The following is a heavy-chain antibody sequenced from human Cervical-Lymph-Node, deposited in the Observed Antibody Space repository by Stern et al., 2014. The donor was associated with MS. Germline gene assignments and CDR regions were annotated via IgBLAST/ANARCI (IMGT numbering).Heavy chain of an antibody. CDR1: GFTFSTYA. D-gene: IGHD6-19*01. V-gene: IGHV3-30-3*01. CDR3: ARGGRGSGLEY. CDR2: VSYAGSKR. Sequence: VQLVESGGGVVQPGRSLSLSCVVSGFTFSTYAMHWVRQAPGKGLEWVAFVSYAGSKRNSTDSVKARFTISRYNSKNTLYLHMNSLRDEDTAVYFCARGGRGSGLEYWGQGALVTVSS. J-gene: IGHJ4*02.